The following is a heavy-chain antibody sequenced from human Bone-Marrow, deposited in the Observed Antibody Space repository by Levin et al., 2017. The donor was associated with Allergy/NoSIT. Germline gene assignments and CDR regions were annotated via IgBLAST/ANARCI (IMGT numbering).Heavy chain of an antibody. Sequence: GESLKISCATSGFTFSSYAMHWVRQAPGKGLEWVAVISYDGSNKYYADSVKGRFTISRDNSKNTLYLQMNSLRAEDTAVYYCARGDNWGVDSDDEFDSWGQGTMVTVS. CDR1: GFTFSSYA. V-gene: IGHV3-30-3*01. D-gene: IGHD7-27*01. J-gene: IGHJ3*02. CDR2: ISYDGSNK. CDR3: ARGDNWGVDSDDEFDS.